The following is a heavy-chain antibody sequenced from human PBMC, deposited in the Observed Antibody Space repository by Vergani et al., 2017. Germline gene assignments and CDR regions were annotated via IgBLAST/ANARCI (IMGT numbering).Heavy chain of an antibody. V-gene: IGHV3-21*01. CDR3: ASSIASLGATGLHY. CDR2: ISSSSSYI. CDR1: GFTFSSYS. Sequence: EVQLLESGGGLVQPGGSLRLSCVASGFTFSSYSMNWVRQAPGKGLEWVSSISSSSSYIYYADSMKGRFTISRDNAKNSLYLQMNSLRAEETAVYYCASSIASLGATGLHYWGQGTLVTVSS. J-gene: IGHJ4*02. D-gene: IGHD1-26*01.